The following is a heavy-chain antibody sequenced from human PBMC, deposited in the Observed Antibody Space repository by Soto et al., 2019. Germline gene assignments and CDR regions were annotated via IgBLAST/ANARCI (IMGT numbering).Heavy chain of an antibody. CDR1: GFTFSSYS. Sequence: GGSLRLSCAASGFTFSSYSMNWVRQAPGKGLEWVSSISSSSSYIYYADSVKGRFTISRDNAKNSLYLQMNSLRAEDTAVYYCASDYRSSGWYDYWGQGTLVTVSS. CDR3: ASDYRSSGWYDY. J-gene: IGHJ4*02. V-gene: IGHV3-21*01. D-gene: IGHD6-19*01. CDR2: ISSSSSYI.